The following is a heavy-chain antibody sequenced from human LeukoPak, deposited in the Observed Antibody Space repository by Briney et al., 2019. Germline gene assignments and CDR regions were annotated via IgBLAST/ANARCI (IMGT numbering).Heavy chain of an antibody. D-gene: IGHD2-2*01. Sequence: GSLRFSCAAAGCTGNGYSMNWDRGTASRGLEWVASIRSIGGYIYCSDSVSGGFTVSRGKSKNSLYLQMNSLRAEDTAVYYCARDSGYCSRTGCYVHYFDYWGQGNLVTVYS. CDR2: IRSIGGYI. V-gene: IGHV3-21*01. CDR3: ARDSGYCSRTGCYVHYFDY. CDR1: GCTGNGYS. J-gene: IGHJ4*02.